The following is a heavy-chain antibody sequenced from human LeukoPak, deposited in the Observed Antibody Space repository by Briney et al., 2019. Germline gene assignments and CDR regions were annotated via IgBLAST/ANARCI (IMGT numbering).Heavy chain of an antibody. J-gene: IGHJ4*02. V-gene: IGHV3-30*02. D-gene: IGHD1-14*01. Sequence: GGSLRLSCAASGFTFSSYGMHWVRQAPGKGLEWVAFIQYDGSNKYYADSVKGQFTISRDNAKNTLYLQMNSLRAEDTAVYYCAKSRSPGFDYWGQGTLVTVSS. CDR2: IQYDGSNK. CDR1: GFTFSSYG. CDR3: AKSRSPGFDY.